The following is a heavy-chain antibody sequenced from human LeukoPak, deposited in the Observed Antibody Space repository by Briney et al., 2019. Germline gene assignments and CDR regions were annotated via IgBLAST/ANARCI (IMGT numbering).Heavy chain of an antibody. D-gene: IGHD4-11*01. V-gene: IGHV4-61*02. Sequence: SQTLSLTCTVSGGSISSGSYYWRWIRQPAGKGLEWIGRIYTSGSTNYNPSLKSRVTISVDTSKNQFSLKLSSVTAADTAVYYCARGYDYSNYDAPSDYWGQGTLVTVSS. CDR1: GGSISSGSYY. CDR2: IYTSGST. J-gene: IGHJ4*02. CDR3: ARGYDYSNYDAPSDY.